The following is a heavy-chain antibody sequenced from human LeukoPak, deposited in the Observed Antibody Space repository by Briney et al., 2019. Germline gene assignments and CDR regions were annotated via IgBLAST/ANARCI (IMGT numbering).Heavy chain of an antibody. Sequence: SGGSLRLSCAASGFTFSSYGMHWVRQAPGKGLEGVAFIRYDGSNKYYADSVKGRFTISRDNSKNTLYLQMNSLRAEDTAVYYYTTPLSYWGQGTLVTVSS. J-gene: IGHJ4*02. CDR2: IRYDGSNK. CDR3: TTPLSY. CDR1: GFTFSSYG. V-gene: IGHV3-30*02.